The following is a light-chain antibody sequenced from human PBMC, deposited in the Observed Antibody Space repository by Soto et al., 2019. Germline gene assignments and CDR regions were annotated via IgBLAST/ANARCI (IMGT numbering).Light chain of an antibody. CDR3: QQYYNWPRT. Sequence: DIVLTQSPGTLSLSPGERATLSCRASQSVSSNLAWYQQKPGQAPRLLIYGASTRATGIPARFSGSGSGTEFTLTISGLQSEDFAVYYCQQYYNWPRTFGQGTKVDIK. CDR1: QSVSSN. CDR2: GAS. J-gene: IGKJ1*01. V-gene: IGKV3-15*01.